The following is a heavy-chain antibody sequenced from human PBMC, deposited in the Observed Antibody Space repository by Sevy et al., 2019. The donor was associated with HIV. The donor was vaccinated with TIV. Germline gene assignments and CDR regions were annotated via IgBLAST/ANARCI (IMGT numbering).Heavy chain of an antibody. D-gene: IGHD3-3*01. V-gene: IGHV3-21*01. CDR1: GFTFSSYS. J-gene: IGHJ6*02. CDR2: ISSSSSYI. CDR3: ARGGVTIFGVVTQYYYGMDV. Sequence: GGSLRLSCAASGFTFSSYSMNWVRQAPGKGLEWVSSISSSSSYIYYADSVKGRFIISRDNAKNSLYLQMNSLRAEDTAVYYCARGGVTIFGVVTQYYYGMDVWGQGTTVTVSS.